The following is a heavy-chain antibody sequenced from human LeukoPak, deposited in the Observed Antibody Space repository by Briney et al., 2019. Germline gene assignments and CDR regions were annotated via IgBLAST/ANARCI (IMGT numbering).Heavy chain of an antibody. D-gene: IGHD3-22*01. V-gene: IGHV4-39*01. CDR1: GGSISSSSYY. J-gene: IGHJ5*02. CDR3: ARYDSSGYSPFDP. CDR2: IYYSVRT. Sequence: SETLSLTCTVSGGSISSSSYYWGWLRQPPGKGLEWLGSIYYSVRTYYNPSLKSRVTISVDTSKNQFSLKLSSVTAADTAVYYCARYDSSGYSPFDPWGQGTLVTVSS.